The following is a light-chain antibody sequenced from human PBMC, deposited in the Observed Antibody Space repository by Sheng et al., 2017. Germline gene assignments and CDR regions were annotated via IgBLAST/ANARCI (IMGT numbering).Light chain of an antibody. V-gene: IGKV3-15*01. CDR3: QQYNNWPET. CDR1: QSVSKT. J-gene: IGKJ1*01. Sequence: ETLMTQSPATLSVSPGERATLSCRASQSVSKTLAWYQQKPGQAPRLLIYAASTRATGIPARFSGSGSGTEFTLTISSLQSEDFAVYYCQQYNNWPETFGQGTKVEIK. CDR2: AAS.